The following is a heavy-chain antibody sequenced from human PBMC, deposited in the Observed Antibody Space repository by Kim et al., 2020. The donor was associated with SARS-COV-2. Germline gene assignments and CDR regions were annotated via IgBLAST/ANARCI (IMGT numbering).Heavy chain of an antibody. CDR3: ARDKGAGSGWSDS. V-gene: IGHV3-7*01. Sequence: GGSLRLSCEASGFSLGNYWMSWVRQAPGKGSQWVSNITYDGSEQNYVDSVRGRFTVSRDIAKNSMYLQMNSLRVEDTAVYYCARDKGAGSGWSDSWGQGT. J-gene: IGHJ5*01. CDR2: ITYDGSEQ. D-gene: IGHD6-19*01. CDR1: GFSLGNYW.